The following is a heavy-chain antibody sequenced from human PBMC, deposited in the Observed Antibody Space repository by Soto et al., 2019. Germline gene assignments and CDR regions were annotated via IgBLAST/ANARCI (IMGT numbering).Heavy chain of an antibody. D-gene: IGHD2-2*01. CDR3: AKEVGGYCSSTSCYENDNYYYYYGMDV. Sequence: GGSLRLSCAASGFTFSSYGMHWVRQAPGKGLEWVAVISYDGSNKYYADSVRGRFTISRDNSKNTLYLQMNSLRAEDTAVYYCAKEVGGYCSSTSCYENDNYYYYYGMDVSGQGTNVPVSS. CDR1: GFTFSSYG. CDR2: ISYDGSNK. J-gene: IGHJ6*02. V-gene: IGHV3-30*18.